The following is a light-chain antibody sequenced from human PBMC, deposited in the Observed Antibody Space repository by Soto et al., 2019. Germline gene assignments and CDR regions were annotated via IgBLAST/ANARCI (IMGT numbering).Light chain of an antibody. Sequence: QSALTQPPSASGSPGQSVTISCTGTSSDVGGYNSVSWYQQHPGKAPKLMIYEVNKRPSGVPDRFSGSKSGNTASLTVSGLQAEDEADYYCISYADTSNGYVAIGGGTKLTVL. CDR2: EVN. CDR3: ISYADTSNGYVA. CDR1: SSDVGGYNS. J-gene: IGLJ2*01. V-gene: IGLV2-8*01.